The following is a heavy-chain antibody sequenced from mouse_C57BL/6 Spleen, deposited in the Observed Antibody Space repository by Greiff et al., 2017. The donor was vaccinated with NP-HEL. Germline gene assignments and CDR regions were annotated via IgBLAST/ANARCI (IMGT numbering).Heavy chain of an antibody. CDR3: TRGFYYDGSSYYAMDY. Sequence: EVMLVESGEGLVKPGGSLKLSCAASGFTFSSYAMSWVRQTPEKRLAWVAYISSGGDYIYYADTVNGRFTISRDNARNTLYLQMSSLKSEDTAMYYCTRGFYYDGSSYYAMDYWGQGTSVTVSS. J-gene: IGHJ4*01. CDR2: ISSGGDYI. CDR1: GFTFSSYA. V-gene: IGHV5-9-1*02. D-gene: IGHD1-1*01.